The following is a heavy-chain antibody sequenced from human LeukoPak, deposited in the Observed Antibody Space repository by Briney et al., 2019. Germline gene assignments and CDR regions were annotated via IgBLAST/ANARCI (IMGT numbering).Heavy chain of an antibody. V-gene: IGHV3-64*01. CDR1: GFTFSNYA. CDR3: ARAVVVSRYLDY. J-gene: IGHJ4*02. Sequence: SGGSLILSCAASGFTFSNYAMHWVRQAPGKGLEYVSDISDNGCTTYYANSVKGRFTISRDNSKSTLYLQMGSLRTEDMALYYCARAVVVSRYLDYWGQGALVTISS. CDR2: ISDNGCTT. D-gene: IGHD2-21*01.